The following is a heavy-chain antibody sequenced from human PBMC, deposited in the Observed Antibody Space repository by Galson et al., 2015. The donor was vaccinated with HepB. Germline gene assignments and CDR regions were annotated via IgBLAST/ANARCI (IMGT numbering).Heavy chain of an antibody. V-gene: IGHV3-73*01. CDR3: IRLGDLSGYSSR. J-gene: IGHJ4*02. D-gene: IGHD2-2*01. CDR1: GFIFSGSA. CDR2: IRSKANYYAT. Sequence: SLRLSCAASGFIFSGSAIDWVRQASEKGPEWVGRIRSKANYYATLYVPSLKGRFTISRDDSKNMAYLHMRSLKTEDTAVYYCIRLGDLSGYSSRWGQGTLVTVSS.